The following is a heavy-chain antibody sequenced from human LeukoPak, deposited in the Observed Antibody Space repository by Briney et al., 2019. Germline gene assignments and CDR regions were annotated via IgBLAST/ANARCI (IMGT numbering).Heavy chain of an antibody. D-gene: IGHD6-6*01. Sequence: SETLSLTCAVYGGSFSGYYWSWIRQPPGKGLEWIGEINHSGSTNYNPSLKSRVTISVDTSKNQFSLKLSSVTAADTAVYYCARVSIAARLRRSDFAYWGQGTLVTVSS. V-gene: IGHV4-34*01. CDR2: INHSGST. J-gene: IGHJ4*02. CDR1: GGSFSGYY. CDR3: ARVSIAARLRRSDFAY.